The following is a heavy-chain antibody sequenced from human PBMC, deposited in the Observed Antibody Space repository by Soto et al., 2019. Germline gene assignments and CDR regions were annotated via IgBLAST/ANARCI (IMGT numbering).Heavy chain of an antibody. V-gene: IGHV4-31*03. CDR3: ARSTERFFANDWLDP. J-gene: IGHJ5*02. D-gene: IGHD3-3*01. Sequence: SETLSLTCTVSGDSISSGDYYWSWIRQHPGKGLEWIGYIYYSGSTYHNPSLKSRVTMSVDTSKNQFSLKLSSMTAADTAVYYCARSTERFFANDWLDPWGQGTPVPVSS. CDR2: IYYSGST. CDR1: GDSISSGDYY.